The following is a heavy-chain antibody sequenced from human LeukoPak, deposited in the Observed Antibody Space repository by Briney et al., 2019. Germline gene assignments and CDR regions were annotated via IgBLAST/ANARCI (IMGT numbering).Heavy chain of an antibody. J-gene: IGHJ4*02. V-gene: IGHV4-34*01. Sequence: PSETLSLTCAVYGGSFSGYYWSWIRQPPGKGLEWIGEINHSGSTNYNPSLKSRVTISVDTSKNQFSLKLSSVTAADTAVYYCARLGGGYNFYWGQGTLVTVSS. CDR2: INHSGST. CDR3: ARLGGGYNFY. CDR1: GGSFSGYY. D-gene: IGHD5-24*01.